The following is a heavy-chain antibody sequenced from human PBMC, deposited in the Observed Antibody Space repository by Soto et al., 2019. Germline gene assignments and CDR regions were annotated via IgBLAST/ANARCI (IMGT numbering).Heavy chain of an antibody. J-gene: IGHJ5*02. CDR2: IIPIFGTA. V-gene: IGHV1-69*06. CDR1: GYTFTSYD. Sequence: QVQLVQSGAEVKKPGASVKVSCKASGYTFTSYDINWVRQATGQGLEWMGGIIPIFGTANYAQKFQGRVTITADKSTSTAYMELSSLRSEDTAVYYCAEGYSYGPGGWFDPWGQGTLVTVSS. CDR3: AEGYSYGPGGWFDP. D-gene: IGHD5-18*01.